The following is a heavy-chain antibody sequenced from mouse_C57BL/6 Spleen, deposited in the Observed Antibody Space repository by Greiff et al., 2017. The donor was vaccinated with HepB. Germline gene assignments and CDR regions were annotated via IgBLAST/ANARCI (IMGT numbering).Heavy chain of an antibody. Sequence: QVQLQQPGAELVKPGASVKLSCKASGYTFTSYWMQWVKQRPGQGLEWIGEIDPSDSYTNYNQKFKGKATLTVDTSSSTAYMQLSSLTSEDSAVYYCARGDSSGAYWGQGTTLTVSS. CDR2: IDPSDSYT. CDR1: GYTFTSYW. V-gene: IGHV1-50*01. D-gene: IGHD3-2*02. J-gene: IGHJ2*01. CDR3: ARGDSSGAY.